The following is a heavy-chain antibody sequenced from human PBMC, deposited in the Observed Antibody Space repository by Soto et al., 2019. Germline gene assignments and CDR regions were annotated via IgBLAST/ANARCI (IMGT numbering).Heavy chain of an antibody. V-gene: IGHV4-61*03. Sequence: PSETLSLTCIVSGDSVTSGSYYWTWLRQPPGKGLEWIGYISYTGRTKYNPSLQSRVTISVDTSKNDFSLNLSSVTAADTAVYFCTREWGLLPYYVMNVWGHGTAVTVSS. CDR2: ISYTGRT. D-gene: IGHD7-27*01. J-gene: IGHJ6*02. CDR1: GDSVTSGSYY. CDR3: TREWGLLPYYVMNV.